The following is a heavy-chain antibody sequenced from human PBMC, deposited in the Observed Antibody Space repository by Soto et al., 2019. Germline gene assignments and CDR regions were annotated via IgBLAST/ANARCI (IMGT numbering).Heavy chain of an antibody. CDR1: GFTFSSYG. Sequence: GGSLRLSCAASGFTFSSYGMHWFRQAPCKWLEWVAVIWYDGSNKYYADSVKGRFTISRDNSKNTLYLQMNSLRAEDTAVYYCARGPGGLRYFDWFSYYFDYWGQGTLVTVSS. J-gene: IGHJ4*02. CDR2: IWYDGSNK. CDR3: ARGPGGLRYFDWFSYYFDY. V-gene: IGHV3-33*01. D-gene: IGHD3-9*01.